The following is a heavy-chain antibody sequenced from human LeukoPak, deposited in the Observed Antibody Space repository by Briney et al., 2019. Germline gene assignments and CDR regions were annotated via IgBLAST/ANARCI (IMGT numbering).Heavy chain of an antibody. CDR3: ARLKWILVSGTKAVW. Sequence: ASVKVSCKASGYTFTDYYIHWVRQAPGQGLEWMGWINPNNGGTNYAQKFQGRVTMTRDTSISTAYMELSSLRSDDTAVYYCARLKWILVSGTKAVWWGQGTLVTVSS. CDR2: INPNNGGT. J-gene: IGHJ4*02. V-gene: IGHV1-2*02. CDR1: GYTFTDYY. D-gene: IGHD5-18*01.